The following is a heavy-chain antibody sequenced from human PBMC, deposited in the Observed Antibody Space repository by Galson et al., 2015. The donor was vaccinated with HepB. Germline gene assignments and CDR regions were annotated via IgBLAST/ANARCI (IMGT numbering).Heavy chain of an antibody. CDR2: INTNTGNP. CDR1: GYTFTNFA. D-gene: IGHD4-23*01. CDR3: ASAANYGGNGIDYFDY. J-gene: IGHJ4*02. V-gene: IGHV7-4-1*02. Sequence: SVKVSCKASGYTFTNFAINWVRQAPGQGLEWMGWINTNTGNPTYAQGFTGRFVFSLDTSVNTAFLQISSLRAEDTAVYYCASAANYGGNGIDYFDYWGQGTLVTVSS.